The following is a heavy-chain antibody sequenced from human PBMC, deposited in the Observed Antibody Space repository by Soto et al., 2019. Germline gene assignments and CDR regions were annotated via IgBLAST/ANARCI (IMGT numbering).Heavy chain of an antibody. CDR1: GGSISSSSYY. D-gene: IGHD3-16*02. Sequence: PSETLSLTCTVSGGSISSSSYYWGWIRQPPGKGLEWIGSIYYSGSTYYNPSLKSRVTISVDTSRNQFSLKLSSVTAADTAVYYCARGIPEGRYDYIWGSYRYTDWFDPWGQGTLVTVSS. CDR2: IYYSGST. CDR3: ARGIPEGRYDYIWGSYRYTDWFDP. V-gene: IGHV4-39*01. J-gene: IGHJ5*02.